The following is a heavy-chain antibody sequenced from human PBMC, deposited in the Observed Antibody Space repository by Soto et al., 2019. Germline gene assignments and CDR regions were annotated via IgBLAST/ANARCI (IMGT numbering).Heavy chain of an antibody. D-gene: IGHD6-19*01. J-gene: IGHJ4*02. CDR1: GGSISSDGYF. CDR3: ARVGSGWASDY. Sequence: QVQLQESGPGLVKPSQTLSLTCTVSGGSISSDGYFWSWIRQHPGKGLEWIGYIYYSGTTYHNPSLKSRVTISVDTSKNQCSLQLSSVTAPDTAVYYCARVGSGWASDYWGQGTPVTVSS. V-gene: IGHV4-31*03. CDR2: IYYSGTT.